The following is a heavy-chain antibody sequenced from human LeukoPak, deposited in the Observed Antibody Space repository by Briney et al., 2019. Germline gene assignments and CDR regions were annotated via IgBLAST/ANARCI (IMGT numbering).Heavy chain of an antibody. CDR2: INHSGST. CDR1: GGSFSGYY. CDR3: ASLWTAYYYDSS. Sequence: PSETLSLTCAVYGGSFSGYYWSWIRQPPGKGLEWIGEINHSGSTNYSPSLKSRVTISVDTSKNQFSLKLSSVTAADTAVYYCASLWTAYYYDSSWGQGTLVTVSS. J-gene: IGHJ5*02. V-gene: IGHV4-34*01. D-gene: IGHD3-22*01.